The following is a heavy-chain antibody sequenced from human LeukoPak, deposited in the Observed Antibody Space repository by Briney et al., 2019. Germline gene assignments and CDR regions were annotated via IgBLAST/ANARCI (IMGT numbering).Heavy chain of an antibody. Sequence: GGSLRLSCAASGFTFDDYAMHWVRQAPGKGLEWVSGISWNSGSIGYADSVKGRFTISRDNAKNSLYLQMNSLRAEDTAVYYCAKGFTMADHWGQGTLVTVSS. CDR1: GFTFDDYA. CDR3: AKGFTMADH. CDR2: ISWNSGSI. D-gene: IGHD5-24*01. V-gene: IGHV3-9*01. J-gene: IGHJ4*02.